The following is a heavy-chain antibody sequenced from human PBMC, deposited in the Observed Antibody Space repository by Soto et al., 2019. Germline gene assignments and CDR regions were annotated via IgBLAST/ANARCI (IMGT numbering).Heavy chain of an antibody. Sequence: SETLSLPCFVSGGSVTSHDWSWLRQFPGQALEWIACLSYTGNTNYTLSLQSRVTISLDTSKNQLSLQLTSMTAANTSVYYGARDMHAGFTYYFYPWGQGTLVTVS. CDR2: LSYTGNT. CDR1: GGSVTSHD. J-gene: IGHJ5*02. CDR3: ARDMHAGFTYYFYP. D-gene: IGHD3-22*01. V-gene: IGHV4-59*02.